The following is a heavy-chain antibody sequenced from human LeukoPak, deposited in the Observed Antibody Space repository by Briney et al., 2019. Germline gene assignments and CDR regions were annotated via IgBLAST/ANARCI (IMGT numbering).Heavy chain of an antibody. D-gene: IGHD5-24*01. V-gene: IGHV4-34*01. Sequence: PSETLSLTCAVYGGSFSGYYWSWIRQPPGEGLEWIGEINHSGSTNYNPSLKSRVTISVDTSKNQFSLKLSSVTAADTAVYYCARPRGYNLSGLGYWGQGTLVTVSS. CDR3: ARPRGYNLSGLGY. CDR1: GGSFSGYY. CDR2: INHSGST. J-gene: IGHJ4*02.